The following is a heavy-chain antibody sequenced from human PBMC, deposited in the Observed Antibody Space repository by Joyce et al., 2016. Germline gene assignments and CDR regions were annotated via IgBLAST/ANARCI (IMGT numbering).Heavy chain of an antibody. CDR2: INPSGGST. CDR3: ARDTAMATGYYYYGMDV. CDR1: AYTFTNYY. J-gene: IGHJ6*02. V-gene: IGHV1-46*01. D-gene: IGHD5-18*01. Sequence: QVQLVQSGAEVKKPGASVKVSCKASAYTFTNYYMHWVRQAPGQGLEWMGIINPSGGSTNSAQKFQGRVTMTRDTSTITVYMELSSLRSEDTAVYYCARDTAMATGYYYYGMDVWGQGTTVTVSS.